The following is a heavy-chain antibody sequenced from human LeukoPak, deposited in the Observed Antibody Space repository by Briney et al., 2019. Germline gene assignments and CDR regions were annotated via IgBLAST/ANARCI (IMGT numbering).Heavy chain of an antibody. CDR1: GFSFNNYA. CDR2: ISTTGGST. V-gene: IGHV3-23*01. D-gene: IGHD1-14*01. Sequence: GGSLILSCAASGFSFNNYAMSWVRQAPGKGLEWVSAISTTGGSTYYADSVKGRFTISRDNANNLLYLQMNSLRGEDTAVYYCTRDRSRAEDDWGQGTLVTVSS. CDR3: TRDRSRAEDD. J-gene: IGHJ4*02.